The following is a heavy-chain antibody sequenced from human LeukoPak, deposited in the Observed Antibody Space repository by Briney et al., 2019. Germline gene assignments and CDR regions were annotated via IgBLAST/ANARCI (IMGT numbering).Heavy chain of an antibody. CDR1: GGSFSGYY. Sequence: NPSETLSLTCAVYGGSFSGYYWSWIRQPPGKGLEWIGEINHSGSTNYNPSLKSRVTISVDTSKNQFSLKLSSVTAADTAVYYCARGVLQRSWFDPWGQGTLVTVSS. V-gene: IGHV4-34*01. J-gene: IGHJ5*02. CDR3: ARGVLQRSWFDP. CDR2: INHSGST. D-gene: IGHD5-24*01.